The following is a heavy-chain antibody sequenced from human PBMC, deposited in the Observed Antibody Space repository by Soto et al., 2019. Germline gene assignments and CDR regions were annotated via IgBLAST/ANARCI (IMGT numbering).Heavy chain of an antibody. CDR2: ISYDGSNK. CDR3: AKIGLYNWNFDY. J-gene: IGHJ4*02. D-gene: IGHD1-20*01. Sequence: PGGSLRLSCAASGFTFSSYGMHWVRQAPGKGLEWVAVISYDGSNKYYADSVKGRFTISRDNSKNMLYLQMNSLRAEDTAVYYCAKIGLYNWNFDYWGQGTLVTVSS. CDR1: GFTFSSYG. V-gene: IGHV3-30*18.